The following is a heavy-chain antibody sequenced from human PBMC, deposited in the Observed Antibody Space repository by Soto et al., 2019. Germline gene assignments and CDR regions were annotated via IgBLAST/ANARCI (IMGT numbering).Heavy chain of an antibody. Sequence: ASVKVSCKASGYTFTSYGISWVRQAPGQGLEWMGWISAYNGNTNYAQKLQGRVTMTTDTSTSTAYMELRSLRSDDTAVYYCAREGYGSENYYYYGMDVWGQGTTVTVSS. D-gene: IGHD3-10*01. CDR2: ISAYNGNT. J-gene: IGHJ6*02. CDR1: GYTFTSYG. CDR3: AREGYGSENYYYYGMDV. V-gene: IGHV1-18*01.